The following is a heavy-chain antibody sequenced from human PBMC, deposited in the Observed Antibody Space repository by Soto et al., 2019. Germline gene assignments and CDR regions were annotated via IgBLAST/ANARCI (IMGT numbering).Heavy chain of an antibody. Sequence: ASVKVSCKASGYTFTGYYMHWVRQAPGQGLEWMGWINPNSGGTNYAQKFQGWVTMTRDTSISTAYMELSRLRSDDTAVYYCARESGYSGSYFAFDIWGQGTMVTVSS. CDR3: ARESGYSGSYFAFDI. CDR1: GYTFTGYY. CDR2: INPNSGGT. D-gene: IGHD1-26*01. V-gene: IGHV1-2*04. J-gene: IGHJ3*02.